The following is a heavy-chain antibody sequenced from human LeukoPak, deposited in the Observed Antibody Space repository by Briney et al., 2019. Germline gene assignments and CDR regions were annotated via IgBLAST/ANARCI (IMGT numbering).Heavy chain of an antibody. J-gene: IGHJ5*02. D-gene: IGHD6-6*01. CDR3: ASGLAFDP. CDR2: ISSSSSYI. CDR1: GFTFSSYT. Sequence: PGGSLRLSCAASGFTFSSYTMNWVRQAPGKGLEWVSSISSSSSYIYYADSVKGRFTISRDNAKNALSLQMNSLRVEDTAVYYWASGLAFDPWGQGTLVTVSS. V-gene: IGHV3-21*01.